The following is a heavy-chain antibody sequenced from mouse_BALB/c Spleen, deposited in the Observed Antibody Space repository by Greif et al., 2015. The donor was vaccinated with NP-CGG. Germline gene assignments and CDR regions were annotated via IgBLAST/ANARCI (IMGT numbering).Heavy chain of an antibody. CDR1: GFNIKEKH. CDR3: ASYVYGYYFDY. J-gene: IGHJ2*01. D-gene: IGHD2-2*01. V-gene: IGHV14-3*02. Sequence: DVQLVESGTELVKPGASVKLSCTASGFNIKEKHIHWVKERPEQGLEWIGRIVPANGNTKYDPNFQGKATITADTSSNTAYLQLSSLTSEDTAVYYCASYVYGYYFDYWGRGTTLTVSS. CDR2: IVPANGNT.